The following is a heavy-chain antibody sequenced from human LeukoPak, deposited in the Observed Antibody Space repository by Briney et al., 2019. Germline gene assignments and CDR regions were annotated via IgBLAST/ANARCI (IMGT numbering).Heavy chain of an antibody. J-gene: IGHJ6*02. CDR1: GYTFTSYY. CDR2: INPNSGGT. D-gene: IGHD2-2*01. CDR3: AGDPGDIVVVPAAKDGMDV. Sequence: ASVKVSCKASGYTFTSYYMHWVRQAPGQGLEWMGWINPNSGGTNYAQKFQGRVTMTRDTSISTAYMELSRLRSDDTAVYYCAGDPGDIVVVPAAKDGMDVWGQGTTVTVSS. V-gene: IGHV1-2*02.